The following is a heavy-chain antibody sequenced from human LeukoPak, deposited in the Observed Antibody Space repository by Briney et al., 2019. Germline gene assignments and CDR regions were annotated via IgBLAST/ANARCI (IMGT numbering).Heavy chain of an antibody. Sequence: GASVKVSCKASGDTFTSYGISWVRQAPGQGLEWMGRIIPILGIAHYAQKFQGRVTITADKSTSTAYMELSSLRSEDTAVYYCAREDVRDYYDSSGYDPFDYWGQGTLVTVSS. CDR3: AREDVRDYYDSSGYDPFDY. CDR2: IIPILGIA. V-gene: IGHV1-69*04. CDR1: GDTFTSYG. D-gene: IGHD3-22*01. J-gene: IGHJ4*02.